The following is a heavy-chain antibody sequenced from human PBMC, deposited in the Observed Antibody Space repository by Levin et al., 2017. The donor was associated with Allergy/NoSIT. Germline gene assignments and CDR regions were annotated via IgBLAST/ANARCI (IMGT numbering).Heavy chain of an antibody. Sequence: GGSLRLSCAASGFTFTNAWMSWVRQAPGKGLEWVGRIKSKSNGGTTDYAAPVKGRFIISRDDAKDMMYLQMYGRKTEDTDLYYCTTEGYGYGYHSFDVWGPGTMVTVSS. CDR2: IKSKSNGGTT. J-gene: IGHJ3*01. CDR1: GFTFTNAW. V-gene: IGHV3-15*01. D-gene: IGHD5-18*01. CDR3: TTEGYGYGYHSFDV.